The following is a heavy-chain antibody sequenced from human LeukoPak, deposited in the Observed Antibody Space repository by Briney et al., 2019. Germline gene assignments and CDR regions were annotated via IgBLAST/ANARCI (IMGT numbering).Heavy chain of an antibody. D-gene: IGHD2-15*01. CDR1: GFTFSRYY. CDR3: AKNWFCSGGSCLPFDP. J-gene: IGHJ5*02. Sequence: PGGSVRLSRGACGFTFSRYYMSGVAQAPGKGLEWVSAISGSGGSTYYADSVRGRFTIPRDNSKNTLYLQMNSLRAEDTAVYYCAKNWFCSGGSCLPFDPWGQGTLVTVSP. V-gene: IGHV3-23*01. CDR2: ISGSGGST.